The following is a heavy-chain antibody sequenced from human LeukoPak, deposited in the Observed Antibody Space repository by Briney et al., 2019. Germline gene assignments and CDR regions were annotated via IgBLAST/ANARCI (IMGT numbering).Heavy chain of an antibody. CDR2: ISHLGTN. CDR1: GGSFSGFF. Sequence: PSETLSLTCGVFGGSFSGFFWTWLRQAPGKGLEWIAEISHLGTNNTHPSLKSRVTISVDTSKDQFSLTLKSVTAADTAVYYCTRGVNRRFYGAGRRNTWFAPWGQGTRVTVSP. J-gene: IGHJ5*02. CDR3: TRGVNRRFYGAGRRNTWFAP. D-gene: IGHD3-10*01. V-gene: IGHV4-34*01.